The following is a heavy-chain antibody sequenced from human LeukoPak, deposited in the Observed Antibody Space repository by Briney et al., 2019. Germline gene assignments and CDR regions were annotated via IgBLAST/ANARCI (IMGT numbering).Heavy chain of an antibody. CDR2: IYTSGST. J-gene: IGHJ3*02. CDR1: GGSISSYY. Sequence: SETLSLTCTVSGGSISSYYWSWIRQPPGKGLEWIGYIYTSGSTNYNPSLKSRITISVDTSKHQFSLMLSSVTAADTAVYYCARHEYSSSSEGAFDIWGQGTVVTVSS. V-gene: IGHV4-4*09. D-gene: IGHD6-6*01. CDR3: ARHEYSSSSEGAFDI.